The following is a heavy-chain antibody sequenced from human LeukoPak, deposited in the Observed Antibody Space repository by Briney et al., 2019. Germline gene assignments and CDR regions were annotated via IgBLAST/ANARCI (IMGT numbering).Heavy chain of an antibody. Sequence: GGSLRLSCAASGFTFSNYAMSWVRQAPGKGLEWVSAISGSGDRRNYADSVKGRFTISRDISKNTLYLQMNSLRAEDTAVYYCAKGPKQLLVGSRGYYFDSWGQGTLVTVSS. CDR1: GFTFSNYA. CDR3: AKGPKQLLVGSRGYYFDS. D-gene: IGHD6-13*01. V-gene: IGHV3-23*01. CDR2: ISGSGDRR. J-gene: IGHJ4*02.